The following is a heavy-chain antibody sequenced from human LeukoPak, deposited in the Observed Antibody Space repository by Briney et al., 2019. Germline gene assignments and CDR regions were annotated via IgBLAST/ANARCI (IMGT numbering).Heavy chain of an antibody. CDR1: GFTFDDYA. V-gene: IGHV3-9*01. CDR2: ISWNSGSI. Sequence: GGSLRLSCAASGFTFDDYAMHWVRQAPGKGLEWVSGISWNSGSIGYADSVKGRFTISRDNAKNSLYLQMNSLRAEDTALYYCAESSSDIVGATPYGMDVWGQGTTVTVSS. J-gene: IGHJ6*02. CDR3: AESSSDIVGATPYGMDV. D-gene: IGHD1-26*01.